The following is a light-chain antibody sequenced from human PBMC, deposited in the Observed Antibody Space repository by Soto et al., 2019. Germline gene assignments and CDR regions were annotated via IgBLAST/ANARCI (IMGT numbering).Light chain of an antibody. CDR2: DVS. J-gene: IGLJ2*01. CDR3: NSYAGSNKKV. CDR1: SSDVGGYNY. V-gene: IGLV2-8*01. Sequence: QSALTQPPSASGSPGQSVTISCTGTSSDVGGYNYVSWYQQYPGKAPKLMIYDVSKGPSGVPDRFSGSKSGNTASLTVSGLQAEDEADYYCNSYAGSNKKVFGGGTKLTVL.